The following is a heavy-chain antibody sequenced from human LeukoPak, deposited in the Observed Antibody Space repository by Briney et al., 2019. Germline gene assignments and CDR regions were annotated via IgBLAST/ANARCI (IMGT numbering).Heavy chain of an antibody. CDR3: ARDSSRGNYVWGSYRLDY. CDR1: GYTFTGYY. J-gene: IGHJ4*02. D-gene: IGHD3-16*02. V-gene: IGHV1-2*02. CDR2: INPNSGGT. Sequence: GASVKVSCKASGYTFTGYYIHWVRQAPGQGLEWMGWINPNSGGTNYAQKFQGRVTMTRDTSISTAYMELSRLRSDDTAVYYCARDSSRGNYVWGSYRLDYWGQGTLVTVSS.